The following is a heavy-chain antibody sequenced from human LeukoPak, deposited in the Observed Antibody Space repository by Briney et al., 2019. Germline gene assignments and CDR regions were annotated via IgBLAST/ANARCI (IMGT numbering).Heavy chain of an antibody. CDR1: GGSISSYY. CDR2: IYYSGST. Sequence: SETLSLTCTVSGGSISSYYWSWIRQPPGKGLEWIGYIYYSGSTNYNPSLKSRVTISVDTSKNQFSLKLSSVTAADTAVYYCASPKLSGSYRRRAFDIWGQGTMVTVSS. D-gene: IGHD1-26*01. J-gene: IGHJ3*02. CDR3: ASPKLSGSYRRRAFDI. V-gene: IGHV4-59*12.